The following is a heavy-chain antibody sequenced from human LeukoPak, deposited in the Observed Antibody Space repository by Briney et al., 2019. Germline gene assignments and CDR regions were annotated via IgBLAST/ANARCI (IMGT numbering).Heavy chain of an antibody. CDR3: ARAGASNEFDY. V-gene: IGHV3-33*01. CDR2: IWSDGSKT. J-gene: IGHJ4*02. CDR1: GFTSTSYG. Sequence: PGGSLRLSCAASGFTSTSYGMHWVRQAPSKGLEWVAVIWSDGSKTYYVDSVKGRFTISRDYSKNTLYLQMSSLRVEDTAVYYCARAGASNEFDYWGQGTLVTVSS. D-gene: IGHD2-8*01.